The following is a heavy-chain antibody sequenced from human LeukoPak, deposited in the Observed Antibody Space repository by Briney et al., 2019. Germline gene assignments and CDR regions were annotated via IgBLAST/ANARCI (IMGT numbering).Heavy chain of an antibody. CDR2: IYYSGST. CDR1: GGSISSYY. CDR3: ARSYSGYDSFDY. D-gene: IGHD5-12*01. Sequence: SETLSLTCTVSGGSISSYYWSWIRQPPGKGLEWIGYIYYSGSTNYNPSLKSRVTISVDTSKNQFSLKLSSVTAADTAVYYCARSYSGYDSFDYWDQGTLVTVSS. V-gene: IGHV4-59*01. J-gene: IGHJ4*02.